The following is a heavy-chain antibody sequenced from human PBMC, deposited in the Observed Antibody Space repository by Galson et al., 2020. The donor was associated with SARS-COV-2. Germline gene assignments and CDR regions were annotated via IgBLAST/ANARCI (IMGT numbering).Heavy chain of an antibody. Sequence: TGGSLRLSCAASGFTFSSYAMHWVRQAPGKGLEWVAVISYDGSNKYYADSVKGRFTISRDNSKNTLYLQMNSLRAEDTAVYYCARARGGYTTHFDYWGQGTLVTVSS. J-gene: IGHJ4*02. V-gene: IGHV3-30*04. D-gene: IGHD3-16*02. CDR1: GFTFSSYA. CDR3: ARARGGYTTHFDY. CDR2: ISYDGSNK.